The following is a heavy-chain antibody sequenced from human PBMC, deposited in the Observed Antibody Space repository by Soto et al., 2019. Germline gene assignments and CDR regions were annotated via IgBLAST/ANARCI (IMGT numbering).Heavy chain of an antibody. CDR3: AKDLTRQLAYWLDP. CDR2: INAHSGGT. Sequence: ASVKVSCKASGFSFTGYYIHWLRQAPGQGLEWMGWINAHSGGTEYAQKFQGRVTLTRDTSIATAYLTLTSLTSDDTALYYCAKDLTRQLAYWLDPWGQGTQVTVS. V-gene: IGHV1-2*02. D-gene: IGHD6-6*01. CDR1: GFSFTGYY. J-gene: IGHJ5*02.